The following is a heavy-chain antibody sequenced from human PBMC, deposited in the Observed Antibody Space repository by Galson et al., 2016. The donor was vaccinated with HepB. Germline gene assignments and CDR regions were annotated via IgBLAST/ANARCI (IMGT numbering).Heavy chain of an antibody. D-gene: IGHD3-22*01. Sequence: SVKVSCKVSGYTLTEVFMHWVRQAPGKGLEWMGVINPSGGSTKDAQKFQGRVTMTRDPSTSTVYMELSSLRSEDTAVYFCARGGYYDSSGSLRYWGQGTLVTVSS. V-gene: IGHV1-46*01. J-gene: IGHJ4*02. CDR3: ARGGYYDSSGSLRY. CDR1: GYTLTEVF. CDR2: INPSGGST.